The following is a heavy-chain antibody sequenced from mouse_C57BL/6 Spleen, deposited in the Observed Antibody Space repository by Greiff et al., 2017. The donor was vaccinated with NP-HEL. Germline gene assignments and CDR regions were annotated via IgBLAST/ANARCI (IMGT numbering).Heavy chain of an antibody. J-gene: IGHJ1*03. CDR1: GYSITSGYD. D-gene: IGHD1-1*01. CDR2: ISYSGST. CDR3: ARGSSDWYFDV. Sequence: EVMLVESGPGMVKPSQSLSLTCTVTGYSITSGYDWHWIRHFPGNKLEWMGYISYSGSTNYNPSLKSRISITHDTSKNHFFLKLNSVTTEDTATYYCARGSSDWYFDVWGTGTTVTVSS. V-gene: IGHV3-1*01.